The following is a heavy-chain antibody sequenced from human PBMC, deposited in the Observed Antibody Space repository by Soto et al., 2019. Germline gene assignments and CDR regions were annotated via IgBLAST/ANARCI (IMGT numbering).Heavy chain of an antibody. CDR2: ISRDGSHK. Sequence: PGGSLRVSCAASGFTFRNYAIHWVRQAPGKGLEWVAVISRDGSHKYYLDSVKGRFTISRDNSKDTVNLLMNSLRDDDSAMYYCARSRNSAVADSFDFWGQGTLVTVSS. CDR1: GFTFRNYA. D-gene: IGHD1-26*01. V-gene: IGHV3-30*04. CDR3: ARSRNSAVADSFDF. J-gene: IGHJ4*02.